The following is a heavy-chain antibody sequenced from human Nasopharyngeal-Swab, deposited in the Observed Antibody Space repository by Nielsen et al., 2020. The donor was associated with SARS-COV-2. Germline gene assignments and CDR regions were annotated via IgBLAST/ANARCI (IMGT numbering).Heavy chain of an antibody. V-gene: IGHV4-59*01. Sequence: WIRQPPGKGLEWIGYIYYSGSTNYNPSLKSRVTISVDTSKNQFSLKLSSVTAADTAVYYCARERRDGYNSVCYFDYWGMGTPLTFSS. J-gene: IGHJ4*02. CDR2: IYYSGST. CDR3: ARERRDGYNSVCYFDY. D-gene: IGHD5-24*01.